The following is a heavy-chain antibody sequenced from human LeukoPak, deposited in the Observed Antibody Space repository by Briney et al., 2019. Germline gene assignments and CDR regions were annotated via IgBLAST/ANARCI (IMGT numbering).Heavy chain of an antibody. CDR1: GYTFTSYG. J-gene: IGHJ5*02. D-gene: IGHD6-13*01. Sequence: ASVKVSCKASGYTFTSYGISRVRQAPGQGLEWMGWISAYNGNTNYAQKLQGRVTMTTDTSTRTAYMELRSLRSDDTAVYYCASHGSSWYSNWFDPWGQGTLVTVSS. V-gene: IGHV1-18*01. CDR2: ISAYNGNT. CDR3: ASHGSSWYSNWFDP.